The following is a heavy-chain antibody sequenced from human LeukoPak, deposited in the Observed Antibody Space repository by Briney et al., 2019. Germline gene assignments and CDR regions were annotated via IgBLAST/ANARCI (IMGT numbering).Heavy chain of an antibody. Sequence: ASVKVSCRASGYTFTDYYMHWVRQAPGQGLGWMVWINPDSGGTNYAQKFQGRVTMTIDTSITTAYLELTRLTSDDTAVYYCARGEGSSIDYWGQGTLVSVS. J-gene: IGHJ4*02. V-gene: IGHV1-2*02. CDR2: INPDSGGT. D-gene: IGHD6-13*01. CDR3: ARGEGSSIDY. CDR1: GYTFTDYY.